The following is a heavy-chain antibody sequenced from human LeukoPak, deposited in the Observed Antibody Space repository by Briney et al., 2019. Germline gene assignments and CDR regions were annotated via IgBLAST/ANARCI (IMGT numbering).Heavy chain of an antibody. Sequence: ASVKVSCKASGYSFTSYDINWVRQATGQGLEWIGWMNPNSGDADYTQKSKGRVTFTRDTSTRTAYMEVNSLGSEDTAVYYCARSNFGGNVHFDYWGQGTLVTVSS. CDR2: MNPNSGDA. J-gene: IGHJ4*02. CDR1: GYSFTSYD. V-gene: IGHV1-8*02. CDR3: ARSNFGGNVHFDY. D-gene: IGHD4-23*01.